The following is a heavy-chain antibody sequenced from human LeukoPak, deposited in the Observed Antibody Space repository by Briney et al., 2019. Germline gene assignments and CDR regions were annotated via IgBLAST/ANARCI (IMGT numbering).Heavy chain of an antibody. J-gene: IGHJ3*02. D-gene: IGHD3-22*01. V-gene: IGHV1-2*04. CDR2: INPNSGGT. CDR3: ARGSITMIVVVNDAFDI. CDR1: GYTFTGYY. Sequence: VASVKVSCKASGYTFTGYYMHWVRQAPGQGLEWMGWINPNSGGTNYAQKFQGWVTMTRDTSISTAYMELSRLRSDDTAVYYCARGSITMIVVVNDAFDIWGQGTMVTVSS.